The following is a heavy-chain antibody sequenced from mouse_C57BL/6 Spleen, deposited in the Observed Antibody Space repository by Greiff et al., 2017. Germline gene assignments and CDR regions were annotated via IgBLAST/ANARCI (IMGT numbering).Heavy chain of an antibody. Sequence: VQLKESGAELVKPGASVKLSCTASGFNIKDYYMHWVKQRTEQGLEWIGRIDPEDGETKYAPKFQGKATITADTSSTTAYLQLSSLTSEETAVYYCARKRVFYYYGSSYGGDYWGQGTTLTVSS. J-gene: IGHJ2*01. D-gene: IGHD1-1*01. CDR3: ARKRVFYYYGSSYGGDY. CDR1: GFNIKDYY. CDR2: IDPEDGET. V-gene: IGHV14-2*01.